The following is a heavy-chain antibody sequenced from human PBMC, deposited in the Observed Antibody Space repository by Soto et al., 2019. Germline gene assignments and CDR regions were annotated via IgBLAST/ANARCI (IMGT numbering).Heavy chain of an antibody. D-gene: IGHD3-16*02. CDR2: VYYSGST. Sequence: SETLCLTYTVSGGSIRSKSYYWGWIRQPPGKGLEWIGSVYYSGSTYYNSSLKSRVTISVDTSKNQFSLKLSSVTAADTAVYYCARSPLSGFGGVIARAFDIWGQGTMVT. J-gene: IGHJ3*02. CDR3: ARSPLSGFGGVIARAFDI. V-gene: IGHV4-39*07. CDR1: GGSIRSKSYY.